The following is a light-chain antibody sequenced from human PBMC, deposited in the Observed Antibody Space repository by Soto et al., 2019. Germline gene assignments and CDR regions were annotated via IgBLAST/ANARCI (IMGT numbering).Light chain of an antibody. CDR1: QGISIY. V-gene: IGKV1-27*01. CDR3: QQYGGSPIT. Sequence: DIQMTQSPSSLSASLGDRVTITCRASQGISIYLAWYQQAAGKVPKHLIYGASKLQSGVPSRFRGGGSGTDFTLTISRLEPEDFALYYCQQYGGSPITFGLGTRLEI. J-gene: IGKJ5*01. CDR2: GAS.